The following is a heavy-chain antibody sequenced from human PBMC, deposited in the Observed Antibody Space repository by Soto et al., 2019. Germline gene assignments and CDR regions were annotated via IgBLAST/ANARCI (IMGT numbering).Heavy chain of an antibody. J-gene: IGHJ5*02. CDR2: ISSNGGST. D-gene: IGHD5-12*01. V-gene: IGHV3-64*01. CDR1: GFTFSSFA. CDR3: ARGSGYDPYKWFDP. Sequence: EVQLVESGGGLVQSGGSLRLSCAASGFTFSSFAMHWVRQAPGKGLEYVSGISSNGGSTYYANSVKGRFTISRDNSKNTLYRQRGSLRVEDMAVYYWARGSGYDPYKWFDPWGQGTLVTVSA.